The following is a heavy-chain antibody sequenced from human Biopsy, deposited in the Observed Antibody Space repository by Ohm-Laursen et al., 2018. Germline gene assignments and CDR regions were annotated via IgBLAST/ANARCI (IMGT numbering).Heavy chain of an antibody. J-gene: IGHJ4*02. V-gene: IGHV1-18*01. D-gene: IGHD5/OR15-5a*01. CDR1: GYSFTSYG. CDR3: ARVTLPLYLDY. Sequence: ASVKVSCKASGYSFTSYGISWVRQAPGEGLEWMGRISGYNGNTNYAQKFQGRVTMAADTSTSTVYMEVRGLRSDDTAVYYCARVTLPLYLDYWGQGTRVSVSS. CDR2: ISGYNGNT.